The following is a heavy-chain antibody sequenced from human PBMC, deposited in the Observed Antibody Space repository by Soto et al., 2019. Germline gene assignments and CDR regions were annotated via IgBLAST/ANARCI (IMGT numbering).Heavy chain of an antibody. Sequence: SETLSLTCAVSGGSISSSNWWSWVRQPPGKGLEWIGEIYHSGSTNYNPSLKSRVTISVDKSKNQFSLKLSSVTAADTAVYYCARVVVVVAATDWFDPWGQGTLVTVSS. V-gene: IGHV4-4*02. CDR3: ARVVVVVAATDWFDP. J-gene: IGHJ5*02. CDR1: GGSISSSNW. D-gene: IGHD2-15*01. CDR2: IYHSGST.